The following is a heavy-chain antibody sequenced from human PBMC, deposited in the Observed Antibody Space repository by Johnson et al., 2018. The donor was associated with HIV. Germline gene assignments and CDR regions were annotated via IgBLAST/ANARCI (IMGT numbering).Heavy chain of an antibody. Sequence: VQLVESGGGLVQPGRSLRLSCAASGFTFDDYAMHWVRQAPGKGLEWVSGFSWNSGSIGYADSVKGRFTISRDNAKNSLYLQMNSLGVEDTALYYCARGWLGLDAFDIWGQGTMVTVSS. D-gene: IGHD6-19*01. V-gene: IGHV3-9*01. CDR1: GFTFDDYA. CDR3: ARGWLGLDAFDI. CDR2: FSWNSGSI. J-gene: IGHJ3*02.